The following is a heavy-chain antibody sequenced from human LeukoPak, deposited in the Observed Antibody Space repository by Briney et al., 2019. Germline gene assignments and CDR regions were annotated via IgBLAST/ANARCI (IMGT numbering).Heavy chain of an antibody. CDR2: IHYSGST. V-gene: IGHV4-59*01. CDR3: ARGWLIAAAPSV. J-gene: IGHJ6*04. D-gene: IGHD6-13*01. CDR1: GGSISGYY. Sequence: SETLSLTCSVSGGSISGYYWSWIRQPPGKGLEWIGYIHYSGSTNYNPSLKSRVTISVDTSKNQFSLKLSSVTAADTAVYYCARGWLIAAAPSVWGKGTTVTVSS.